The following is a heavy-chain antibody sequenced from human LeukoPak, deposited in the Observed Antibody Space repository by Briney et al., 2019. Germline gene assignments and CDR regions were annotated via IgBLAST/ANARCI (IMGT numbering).Heavy chain of an antibody. CDR3: ARHRSSGWRDPYFDY. CDR1: GDSISTSNSY. V-gene: IGHV4-39*01. D-gene: IGHD6-19*01. CDR2: IYSSGST. J-gene: IGHJ4*02. Sequence: SETLSLTCTVSGDSISTSNSYWGWIRQPPGKGLEWIGSIYSSGSTYHTPSLKSRVTISVDTSKNQFSLKLSSVTAADTAVYYCARHRSSGWRDPYFDYWGQGTLVTVSS.